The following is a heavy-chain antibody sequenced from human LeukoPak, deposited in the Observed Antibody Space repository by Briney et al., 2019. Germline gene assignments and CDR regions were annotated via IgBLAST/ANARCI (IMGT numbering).Heavy chain of an antibody. V-gene: IGHV4-59*01. D-gene: IGHD6-13*01. CDR2: IYYSGNT. CDR3: ARENSSSWYGFDY. Sequence: KSSETLSLTCTVSGGSISGYYWSWIRQPPGKGLEWIGYIYYSGNTNYNPSLKGRVTISVDTSKNQFSLKLSSVTAADTAMYYCARENSSSWYGFDYWGQGTLVTVSS. J-gene: IGHJ4*02. CDR1: GGSISGYY.